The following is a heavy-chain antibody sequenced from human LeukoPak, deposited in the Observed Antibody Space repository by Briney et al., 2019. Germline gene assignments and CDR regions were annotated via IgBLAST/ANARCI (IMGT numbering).Heavy chain of an antibody. J-gene: IGHJ3*02. Sequence: ASVKVSCKASGYTFTGYYMHWVRQAPGQGLEWMGLINPNSGGTNYAQKFQGRVTMTRDTSISTAYMELSRLRSDDTAVYYCAISIVGATMDAFDIWGQETMVTVSS. CDR3: AISIVGATMDAFDI. CDR2: INPNSGGT. CDR1: GYTFTGYY. D-gene: IGHD1-26*01. V-gene: IGHV1-2*02.